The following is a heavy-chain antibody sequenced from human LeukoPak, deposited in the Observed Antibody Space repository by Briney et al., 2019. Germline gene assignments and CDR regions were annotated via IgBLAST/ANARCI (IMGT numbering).Heavy chain of an antibody. V-gene: IGHV3-7*01. CDR3: AREGGGCALDY. Sequence: PGGSLRLSCAASGFTFSSYWMSWVRQAPGKGLEWVANIKQDGSEKYHVDSVKGRFTISRDNAKNSLYLQMNSLRAEDTAVYYCAREGGGCALDYWGQGTLVTVSS. CDR1: GFTFSSYW. J-gene: IGHJ4*02. CDR2: IKQDGSEK. D-gene: IGHD2-21*01.